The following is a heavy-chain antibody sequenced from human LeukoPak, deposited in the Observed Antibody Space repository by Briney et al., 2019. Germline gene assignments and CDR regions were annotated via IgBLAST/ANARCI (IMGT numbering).Heavy chain of an antibody. V-gene: IGHV3-48*03. Sequence: GGSLRLSCAASGFTFSSYEVNWVRQAPGKGLEWVSYISSSGSTIYYADSVKGRFTISRDNAKNSLYLQMNSLRAEDTAVYYCARGSSYGPFTGYWGQGTLVTVSS. CDR1: GFTFSSYE. CDR2: ISSSGSTI. J-gene: IGHJ4*02. D-gene: IGHD5-18*01. CDR3: ARGSSYGPFTGY.